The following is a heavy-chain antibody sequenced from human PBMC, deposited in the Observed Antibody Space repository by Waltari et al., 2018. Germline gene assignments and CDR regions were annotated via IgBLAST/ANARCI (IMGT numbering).Heavy chain of an antibody. CDR1: GFIFGDYV. J-gene: IGHJ4*02. CDR3: ARGVSGYSSYFDY. V-gene: IGHV3-49*03. D-gene: IGHD3-22*01. CDR2: IQGTPYGGTT. Sequence: EVQLVESGGGLVQPGRSLRLSCTASGFIFGDYVMSWFRRAPGKGLEWLGCIQGTPYGGTTEYAASVKGRFIISRDDSKAIAHLQLSSLKTEDTAVYYCARGVSGYSSYFDYWGQGTLVTVSS.